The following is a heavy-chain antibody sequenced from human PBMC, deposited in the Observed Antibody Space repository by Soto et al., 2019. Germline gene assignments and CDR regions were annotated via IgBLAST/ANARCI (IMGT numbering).Heavy chain of an antibody. CDR1: GGSFSGYY. J-gene: IGHJ4*02. CDR3: ARSRVINWSATKKFDY. D-gene: IGHD3-10*01. CDR2: INHSGST. V-gene: IGHV4-34*01. Sequence: PSETLSLTCAVYGGSFSGYYWSWIRQPPGKGLEWIGEINHSGSTNYNPSLKSRVTISVDTSKNQFSLKLSSVTAADTAVYYCARSRVINWSATKKFDYWGQGTLVTVSS.